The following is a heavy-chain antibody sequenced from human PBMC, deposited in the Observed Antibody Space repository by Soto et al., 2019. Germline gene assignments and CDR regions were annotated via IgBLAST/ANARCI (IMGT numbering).Heavy chain of an antibody. Sequence: GGSLRLSCAASGFTFDDYAMHWVRQAPGKGLEWVSGISWNSGSIGYADSVKGRFTISRDNAKNSLYLQMNSLRAEDTALYYCAKAGFWSGYYSLVDYWGQGTLVTSPQ. CDR3: AKAGFWSGYYSLVDY. CDR2: ISWNSGSI. D-gene: IGHD3-3*01. CDR1: GFTFDDYA. V-gene: IGHV3-9*01. J-gene: IGHJ4*02.